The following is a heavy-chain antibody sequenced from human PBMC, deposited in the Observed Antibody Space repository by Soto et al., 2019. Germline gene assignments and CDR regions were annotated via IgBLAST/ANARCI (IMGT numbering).Heavy chain of an antibody. V-gene: IGHV4-39*01. Sequence: SETLSLTCTVSGGSISSSSYYWGWIRQPPGKGLEWIGSIYYSGSTYYNPSLKSRVTISVDTSKNQFSLKLSSVTAADTAVYYCARHDSPYYYDSSGLDPWGQGTLVTVSS. D-gene: IGHD3-22*01. CDR2: IYYSGST. J-gene: IGHJ5*02. CDR1: GGSISSSSYY. CDR3: ARHDSPYYYDSSGLDP.